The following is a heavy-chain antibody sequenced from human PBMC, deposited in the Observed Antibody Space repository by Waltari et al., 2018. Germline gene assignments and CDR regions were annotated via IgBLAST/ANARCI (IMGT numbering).Heavy chain of an antibody. CDR3: ARVRRYCSSSSCYSIDY. Sequence: QVQLQESGPGLVKASATLSLTCSASGYSISNGYYWGWIRHPPGKGLEWIGSIDGSGSTYYNPSLKSRVTISVDTSKNQFSLKLSSVTAADTAVYYCARVRRYCSSSSCYSIDYWGQGTLVTVSS. CDR1: GYSISNGYY. D-gene: IGHD2-2*02. J-gene: IGHJ4*02. V-gene: IGHV4-38-2*02. CDR2: IDGSGST.